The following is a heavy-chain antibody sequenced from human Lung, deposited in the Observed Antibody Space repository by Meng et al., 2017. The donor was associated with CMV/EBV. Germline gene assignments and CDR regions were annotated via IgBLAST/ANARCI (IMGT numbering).Heavy chain of an antibody. J-gene: IGHJ1*01. D-gene: IGHD3-10*01. Sequence: QGQLRGSGPALVKPSETLSPTCAFSGDSITNHNWWAWVRQPPGKGLEWIGEIPHRGSSAYNPSLKSRVSMSIDKSKNQFSLKLTSVTAADTAVYHCLRRSGGSVWGQGTLVTVSS. CDR3: LRRSGGSV. CDR1: GDSITNHNW. CDR2: IPHRGSS. V-gene: IGHV4-4*02.